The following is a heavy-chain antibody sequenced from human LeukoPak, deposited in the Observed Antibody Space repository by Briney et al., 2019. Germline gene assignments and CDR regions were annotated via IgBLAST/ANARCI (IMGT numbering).Heavy chain of an antibody. V-gene: IGHV4-31*11. CDR3: ARAIAAAANNWFDP. J-gene: IGHJ5*02. CDR1: GGSFSGYY. CDR2: IYYSGST. Sequence: SSETLSLTCAVYGGSFSGYYWSWIRQHPGKGLEWIGYIYYSGSTYYNPSLKSRVTISVDTSKNQFSLKLSSVTAADTAVYYCARAIAAAANNWFDPWGQGTLVTVSS. D-gene: IGHD6-13*01.